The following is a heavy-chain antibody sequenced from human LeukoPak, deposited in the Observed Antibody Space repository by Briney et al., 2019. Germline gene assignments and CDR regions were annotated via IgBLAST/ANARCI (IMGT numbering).Heavy chain of an antibody. D-gene: IGHD2-15*01. J-gene: IGHJ6*02. CDR2: INHSGST. Sequence: SETLSLTCAVSGGSISSNNWWSWVRQPPGKGLEWIGEINHSGSTNYKPSLKSRVTISVDKSKEQFSLKLNSVTAADTAVYYCARARAVRSGIGPRDVWGQGTTVTVSS. CDR1: GGSISSNNW. V-gene: IGHV4-4*02. CDR3: ARARAVRSGIGPRDV.